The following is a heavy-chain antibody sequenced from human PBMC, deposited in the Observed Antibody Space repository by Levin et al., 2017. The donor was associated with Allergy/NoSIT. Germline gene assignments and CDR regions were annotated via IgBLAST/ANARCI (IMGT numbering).Heavy chain of an antibody. D-gene: IGHD2-21*02. J-gene: IGHJ4*02. CDR3: ARTRSLVTAVRFPPSQFDY. CDR2: ISYDGSNK. CDR1: GFTFSSYA. Sequence: SGGSLRLSCAASGFTFSSYAMYWVRQAPGKGLEWVTVISYDGSNKHYADSVKGRFTISRDNSKNTLYLQMNSLRVEDTAVYYCARTRSLVTAVRFPPSQFDYWGQGTLVTVSS. V-gene: IGHV3-30-3*01.